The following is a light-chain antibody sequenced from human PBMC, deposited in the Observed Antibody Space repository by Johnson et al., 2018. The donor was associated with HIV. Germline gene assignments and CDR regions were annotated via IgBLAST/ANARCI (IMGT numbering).Light chain of an antibody. CDR1: SSNIGNNY. CDR2: DNH. Sequence: QSVLTQPHSVSAAPGQKVTIPCSGSSSNIGNNYASWYQQVPGTAPKLLIYDNHKRPSGIPDRFSGSKSGTSATLGITGLQTGDEADYYCGTWDSSLSAGVFGTGTKVTVL. CDR3: GTWDSSLSAGV. V-gene: IGLV1-51*01. J-gene: IGLJ1*01.